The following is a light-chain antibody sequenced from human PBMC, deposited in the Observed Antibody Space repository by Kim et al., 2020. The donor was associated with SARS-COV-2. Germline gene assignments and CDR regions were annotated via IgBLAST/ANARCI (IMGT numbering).Light chain of an antibody. J-gene: IGKJ2*01. V-gene: IGKV1-17*03. CDR3: LQHKTYPYT. CDR1: QDISNF. Sequence: DIQMTQSPSAMSASVGDRVTFTCRASQDISNFLAWFQQKPGKVPKRLIYATSSLQSGVPSRFSGSGSGTEYSLTISSLQPEDFATYYCLQHKTYPYTLGQGTKVDIK. CDR2: ATS.